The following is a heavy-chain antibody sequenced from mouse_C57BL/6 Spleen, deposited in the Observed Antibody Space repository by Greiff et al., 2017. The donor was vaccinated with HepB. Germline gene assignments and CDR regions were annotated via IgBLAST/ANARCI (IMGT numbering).Heavy chain of an antibody. CDR2: ISSGGSYT. D-gene: IGHD1-1*01. Sequence: EVMLVESGGDLVKPGGSLKLSCAASGFTFSSYGMSWVRQTPDKRLEWVATISSGGSYTYYPDSVKGRFTISRDNAKNTLYLQMSSLKSEDTAMYYCARHDGSSYEYFDVWGTGTTVTVSS. V-gene: IGHV5-6*01. CDR3: ARHDGSSYEYFDV. CDR1: GFTFSSYG. J-gene: IGHJ1*03.